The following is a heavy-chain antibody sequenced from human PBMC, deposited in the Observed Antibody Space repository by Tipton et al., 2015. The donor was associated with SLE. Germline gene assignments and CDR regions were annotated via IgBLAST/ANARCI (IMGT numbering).Heavy chain of an antibody. CDR3: ARQEGLQTIDS. J-gene: IGHJ4*02. D-gene: IGHD5-24*01. CDR1: GFTFSGSA. CDR2: IRSKANSYAT. V-gene: IGHV3-73*01. Sequence: SLRLSCAASGFTFSGSAMHWVRQASGKGLEWVGRIRSKANSYATAYAASVKGRVTISRDDSKNTAYLQMNSLKTEDTAVYYCARQEGLQTIDSWGQGTLVTVSS.